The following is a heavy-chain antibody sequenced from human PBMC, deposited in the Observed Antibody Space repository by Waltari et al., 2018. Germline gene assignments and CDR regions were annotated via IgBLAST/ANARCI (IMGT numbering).Heavy chain of an antibody. Sequence: EVQLVETGGGLIQPGGSLSLSCAASGFTVSSNYMSWVRQAPGKGLEWVSVIYSGGSTYYADSVKGRFTISRDNSKNTLYLQMNSLRAEDTAVYYCARGSIPRPIYFDYWGQGTLVTVSS. V-gene: IGHV3-53*02. CDR3: ARGSIPRPIYFDY. CDR1: GFTVSSNY. CDR2: IYSGGST. D-gene: IGHD6-6*01. J-gene: IGHJ4*02.